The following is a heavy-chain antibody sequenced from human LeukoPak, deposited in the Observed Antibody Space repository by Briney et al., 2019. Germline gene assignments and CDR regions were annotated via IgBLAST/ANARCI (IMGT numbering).Heavy chain of an antibody. D-gene: IGHD2-2*01. Sequence: PSETLSLTCTVSGGSISSYYWSWIRQPPGKGLEWIGYIYYSGSTNYNPSLKSRVTISVDTSKNQFSLKLSSVTAADTAVYYCARGRGIVVVPALSDAFDIWGQGAIVTVSS. CDR3: ARGRGIVVVPALSDAFDI. CDR1: GGSISSYY. J-gene: IGHJ3*02. CDR2: IYYSGST. V-gene: IGHV4-59*01.